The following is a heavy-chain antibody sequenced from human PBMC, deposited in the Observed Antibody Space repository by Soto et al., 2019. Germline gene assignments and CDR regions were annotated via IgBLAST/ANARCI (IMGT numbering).Heavy chain of an antibody. J-gene: IGHJ4*02. V-gene: IGHV3-9*01. CDR1: GFTFDDYA. CDR2: ISWNSGSI. D-gene: IGHD1-1*01. CDR3: AKDAWKQPRTFDY. Sequence: GGSLRLSCAASGFTFDDYAMHWVRQAPGKGLEWVSGISWNSGSIGYADSVKGRFTISRDNAKNSLYLQMNSLRAEDTALYYCAKDAWKQPRTFDYWGQGTLVTVSS.